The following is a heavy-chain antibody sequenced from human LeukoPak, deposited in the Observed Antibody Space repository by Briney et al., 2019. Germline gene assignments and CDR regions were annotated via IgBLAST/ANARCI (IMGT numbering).Heavy chain of an antibody. D-gene: IGHD6-19*01. V-gene: IGHV3-9*01. CDR3: AKAAVAGSGYYGMDV. CDR2: ISWNSGSI. Sequence: GGSLRLSCAASGFAFDDYAMHWVRQAPGKGLEWASGISWNSGSIGYADSVKGRFTISRDNAKNSLYLQMNSLRAEDTALYYCAKAAVAGSGYYGMDVWGQGTTVTVSS. CDR1: GFAFDDYA. J-gene: IGHJ6*02.